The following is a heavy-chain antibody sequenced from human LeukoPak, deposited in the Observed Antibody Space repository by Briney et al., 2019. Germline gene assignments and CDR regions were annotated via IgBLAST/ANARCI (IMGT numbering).Heavy chain of an antibody. J-gene: IGHJ4*02. CDR3: ARGPGYYDFWSGPTRFDY. V-gene: IGHV4-39*07. CDR1: GGSISSSSYY. CDR2: IYYSGST. D-gene: IGHD3-3*01. Sequence: SETLSLTCTVSGGSISSSSYYWGWIRQPPGKGLEWIGSIYYSGSTYYNPSLKSRVTISVDTSKNQFSLKLSSVTAADTAVYYCARGPGYYDFWSGPTRFDYWGQGTLVTVSS.